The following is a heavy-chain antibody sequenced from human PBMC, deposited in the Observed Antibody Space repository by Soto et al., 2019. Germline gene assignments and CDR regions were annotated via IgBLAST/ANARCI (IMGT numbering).Heavy chain of an antibody. V-gene: IGHV4-30-4*01. CDR3: AXGVVVAAIDYYYYGMDV. Sequence: SETLSLTCAVSGGSISSGDYYWSWIRQPPGKGLEWIGYIYYSGSTYYNPSLKSRVTISVDTSKNQFSLKLSSVTAADTAVYYCAXGVVVAAIDYYYYGMDVWGQGTTVTVSS. CDR2: IYYSGST. J-gene: IGHJ6*02. CDR1: GGSISSGDYY. D-gene: IGHD2-15*01.